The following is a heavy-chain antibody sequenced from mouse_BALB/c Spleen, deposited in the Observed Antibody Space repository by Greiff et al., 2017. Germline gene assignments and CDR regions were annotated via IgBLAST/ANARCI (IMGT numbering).Heavy chain of an antibody. D-gene: IGHD1-1*01. Sequence: QVQLKESGAELVRPGASVTLSCKASGYTFTDYEMHWVKQTPVHGLEWIGAIDPETGGTAYNQKFKGKATLTADKSSSTAYMELRSLTSEDSAVYYCTRPPYGSHYWGQGTTLTVSS. V-gene: IGHV1-15*01. CDR2: IDPETGGT. CDR3: TRPPYGSHY. J-gene: IGHJ2*01. CDR1: GYTFTDYE.